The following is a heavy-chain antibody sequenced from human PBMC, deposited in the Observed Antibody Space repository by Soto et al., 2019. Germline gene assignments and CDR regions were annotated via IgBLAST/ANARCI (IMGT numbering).Heavy chain of an antibody. D-gene: IGHD3-9*01. V-gene: IGHV2-5*02. CDR3: AHSPPYDILTGSLNYFDY. Sequence: QITLKESGPTLVKPTQPLTLTCTFSGFSLSTSGVGVGWIRQPPGKALEWLALIFWDDDKRYSPSLKNRLTITQDTSKNQVVLTMTNMDPVDTATYYCAHSPPYDILTGSLNYFDYWGQGTLVTVSS. CDR1: GFSLSTSGVG. J-gene: IGHJ4*02. CDR2: IFWDDDK.